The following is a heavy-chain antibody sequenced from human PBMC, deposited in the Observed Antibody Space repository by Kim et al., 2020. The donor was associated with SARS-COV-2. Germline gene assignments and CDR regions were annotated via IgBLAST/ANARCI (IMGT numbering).Heavy chain of an antibody. CDR3: ARVDYLVSGSLPPYY. CDR1: GLTFKNYY. J-gene: IGHJ4*01. V-gene: IGHV3-11*05. CDR2: IGPNSGHT. Sequence: GGSLRLSCVVSGLTFKNYYMSWLRQAPGKGLEWVSYIGPNSGHTNYADSVKGRFTISRDNAKNSLYLQMNSLRDEDTAVYYCARVDYLVSGSLPPYYWG. D-gene: IGHD3-10*01.